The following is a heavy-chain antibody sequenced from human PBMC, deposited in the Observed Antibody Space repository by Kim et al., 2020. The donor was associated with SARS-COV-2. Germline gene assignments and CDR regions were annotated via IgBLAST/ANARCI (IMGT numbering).Heavy chain of an antibody. CDR2: ISWKSDNL. CDR3: AKDRLDVWGSRRFGVSFFVSGGMDV. D-gene: IGHD3-16*01. CDR1: GFTFGDYA. V-gene: IGHV3-9*01. Sequence: GGSLRLSCAASGFTFGDYAMHWVRQAPGKGLEWVSGISWKSDNLGYADSVKGRFTISRDNAKKSLFLQMNSLRAEDTALYYCAKDRLDVWGSRRFGVSFFVSGGMDVWGQGTTVTVSS. J-gene: IGHJ6*02.